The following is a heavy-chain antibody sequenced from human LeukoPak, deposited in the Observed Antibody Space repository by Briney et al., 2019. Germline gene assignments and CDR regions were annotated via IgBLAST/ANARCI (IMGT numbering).Heavy chain of an antibody. J-gene: IGHJ3*02. V-gene: IGHV3-9*01. CDR3: AKAVTMIVVDHDAFDI. D-gene: IGHD3-22*01. CDR1: GFTFDDYA. Sequence: SGGSLRLSCAASGFTFDDYAMHWVRQAPGKGLEWVSGISWNSGSIGYADSVKGRFTISRDNAKNSLYLQMNGLRAEDTALYYCAKAVTMIVVDHDAFDIWGQGTMVTVSS. CDR2: ISWNSGSI.